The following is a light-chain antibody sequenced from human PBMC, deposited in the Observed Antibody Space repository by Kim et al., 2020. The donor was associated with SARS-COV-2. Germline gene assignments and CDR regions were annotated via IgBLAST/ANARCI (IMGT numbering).Light chain of an antibody. V-gene: IGKV1-27*01. CDR3: QKYNGDYQP. CDR2: AAS. CDR1: QVIDNY. J-gene: IGKJ4*01. Sequence: DIQMTQSPSSLSASVGDRVTITCRASQVIDNYLAWYQQKPGKVPKLLIYAASTLQSGVPSRFSGSGSGTDFTLTINSLQPEDVATYYCQKYNGDYQPFGGGTKVDIK.